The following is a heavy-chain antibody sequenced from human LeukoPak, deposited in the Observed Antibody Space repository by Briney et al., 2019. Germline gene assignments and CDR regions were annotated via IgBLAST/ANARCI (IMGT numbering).Heavy chain of an antibody. CDR2: ISGSGGST. V-gene: IGHV3-23*01. J-gene: IGHJ4*02. CDR3: AKDSAVVVISDY. Sequence: GGSLRLSCAASGFTFSSYAMSWVRQAPGKGLEWVSAISGSGGSTYYADSVKGRFTISRDNSKNTLYLQINSLRAEDTAVYYCAKDSAVVVISDYWGQGTLVTVSS. CDR1: GFTFSSYA. D-gene: IGHD2-21*01.